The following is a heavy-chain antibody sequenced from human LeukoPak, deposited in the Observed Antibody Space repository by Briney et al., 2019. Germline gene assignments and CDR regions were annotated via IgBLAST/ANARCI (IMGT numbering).Heavy chain of an antibody. Sequence: GGSLRLSCAASGFTFSSYEMNWVRQAPGKGLQWVAMIWYDGSQRYYVDSVKGRFTISRDSSKNTMFLQMNSLTDEDTAVYYCAIENFDSGGPGSGSPAFDIWGQGTMVSVSS. CDR2: IWYDGSQR. J-gene: IGHJ3*02. CDR1: GFTFSSYE. V-gene: IGHV3-30*02. CDR3: AIENFDSGGPGSGSPAFDI. D-gene: IGHD3-22*01.